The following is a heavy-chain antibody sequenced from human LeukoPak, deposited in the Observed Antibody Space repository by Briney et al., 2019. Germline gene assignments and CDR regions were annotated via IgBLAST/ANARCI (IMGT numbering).Heavy chain of an antibody. V-gene: IGHV3-48*01. CDR3: ASGVYDYVWGSKTPPFDY. D-gene: IGHD3-16*01. Sequence: GGSLRLSCAASGFTFSSYSMNWVREAPGKGLEGVSYISSSSSTIFYADSVEGRFTISRDNAKNSLYLQMNSLRAEDTAVYYCASGVYDYVWGSKTPPFDYWGQGTLVTVSS. CDR1: GFTFSSYS. J-gene: IGHJ4*02. CDR2: ISSSSSTI.